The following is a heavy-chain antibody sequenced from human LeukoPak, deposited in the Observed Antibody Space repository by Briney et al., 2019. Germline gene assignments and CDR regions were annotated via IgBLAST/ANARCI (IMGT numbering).Heavy chain of an antibody. J-gene: IGHJ4*02. Sequence: GGSLRLSCAASGFTFDDYAMHWVRQAPGKGLEWVSLISWDGGSTYYADSVKGRFTISRDNSKNSLYLQMNSLRAEDTALYYCAKDITKKTYNDILTGYYPGLNYFDYWGQGTLVTVSS. CDR1: GFTFDDYA. CDR2: ISWDGGST. D-gene: IGHD3-9*01. V-gene: IGHV3-43D*03. CDR3: AKDITKKTYNDILTGYYPGLNYFDY.